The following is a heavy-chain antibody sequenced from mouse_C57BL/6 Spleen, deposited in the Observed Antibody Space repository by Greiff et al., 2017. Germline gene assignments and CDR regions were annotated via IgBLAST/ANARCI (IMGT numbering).Heavy chain of an antibody. CDR1: GYAFSSSW. D-gene: IGHD2-3*01. V-gene: IGHV1-82*01. Sequence: QVQLKESGPELVKPGASVKISCKASGYAFSSSWMNWVKQRPGKGLEWIGRIYPGDGDTNYNGKFKGKATLTADKSSSTAYMQLSSLTSEDSAVYFCAMGSLFAYWGQGTLVTVSA. CDR2: IYPGDGDT. CDR3: AMGSLFAY. J-gene: IGHJ3*01.